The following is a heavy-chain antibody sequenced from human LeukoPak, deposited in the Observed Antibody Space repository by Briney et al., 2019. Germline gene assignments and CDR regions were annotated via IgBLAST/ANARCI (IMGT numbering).Heavy chain of an antibody. J-gene: IGHJ5*02. CDR1: GYTFTSYG. V-gene: IGHV1-18*01. CDR2: ISAYNGNT. Sequence: ASVKVSCKASGYTFTSYGISWVRQAPGQGLEWMGWISAYNGNTNYAQKLQGRVTMTTDTSTSTAYMELRSLRSDDTAAYYCARVSLEWLFGDWFDPWGQGTLVTVSS. CDR3: ARVSLEWLFGDWFDP. D-gene: IGHD3-3*01.